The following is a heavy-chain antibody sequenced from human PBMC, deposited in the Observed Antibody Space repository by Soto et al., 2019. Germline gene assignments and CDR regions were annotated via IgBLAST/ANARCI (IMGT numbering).Heavy chain of an antibody. V-gene: IGHV1-2*04. CDR2: INPNSGGT. CDR3: ARSSYYDYVRGSYLLDV. J-gene: IGHJ6*02. Sequence: GASVKVSCKASGYTFTGYYIHWVRQAPGQGLEWMGWINPNSGGTNYAQKFQGWVTMTRDTSISKAYMELSRLRSDDTAVYYCARSSYYDYVRGSYLLDVWGQGTTVTGSS. D-gene: IGHD3-16*02. CDR1: GYTFTGYY.